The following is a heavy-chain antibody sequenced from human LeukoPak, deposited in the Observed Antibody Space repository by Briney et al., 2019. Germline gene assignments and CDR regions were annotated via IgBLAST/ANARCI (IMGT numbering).Heavy chain of an antibody. D-gene: IGHD2-21*02. CDR2: ISYDGSNK. CDR1: GFTFSSYA. CDR3: ARGGHIVVVTATHEPYYYGMDV. V-gene: IGHV3-30-3*01. Sequence: GGSLRLSCAASGFTFSSYAMHWARQAPGKGLEWVAVISYDGSNKYYADSVKGRFTISRDNSKNTLYLQMNSLRAEDTAVYYCARGGHIVVVTATHEPYYYGMDVWGQGTTVTVSS. J-gene: IGHJ6*02.